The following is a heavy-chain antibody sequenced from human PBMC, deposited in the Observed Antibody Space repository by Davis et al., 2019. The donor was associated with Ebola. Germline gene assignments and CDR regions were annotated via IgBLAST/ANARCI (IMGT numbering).Heavy chain of an antibody. V-gene: IGHV3-11*06. D-gene: IGHD4-23*01. CDR3: VRDDYGGNANDY. CDR1: GFTFSDYY. CDR2: ISSNGDYT. Sequence: GESLKISCAASGFTFSDYYMSWIRQAPGKGLEWISYISSNGDYTNYADSVKGRFTISRDNAQNSLYLEMNSLRTEDTAVYYCVRDDYGGNANDYWGQGTLVTVSS. J-gene: IGHJ4*02.